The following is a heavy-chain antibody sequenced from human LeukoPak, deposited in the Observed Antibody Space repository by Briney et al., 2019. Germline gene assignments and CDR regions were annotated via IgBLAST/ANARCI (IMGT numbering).Heavy chain of an antibody. D-gene: IGHD3-10*01. CDR2: ISSSGSTI. CDR1: GFTFSSYE. J-gene: IGHJ4*02. CDR3: ARDGSGSYDY. V-gene: IGHV3-48*03. Sequence: GGSLRLSCAASGFTFSSYETNWVRQAPGKGLEWVSYISSSGSTIYYADSVKSRFTISRDNANNSLYLQMNSLRAEDTAVYYCARDGSGSYDYWGQGTLVTVSS.